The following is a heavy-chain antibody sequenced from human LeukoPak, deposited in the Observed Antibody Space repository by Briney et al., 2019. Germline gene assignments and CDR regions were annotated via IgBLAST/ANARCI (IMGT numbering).Heavy chain of an antibody. Sequence: SVKVSCNASGGTLSTYSVSWVRQAPGQGLEWMGRIIPILHITNYAQNFQGRATITADKSTTTAYMELSSLRSEDTAVYYCARGLREVAEWGDTATYDAFEIWGQGAMVTVSS. V-gene: IGHV1-69*02. CDR2: IIPILHIT. CDR3: ARGLREVAEWGDTATYDAFEI. CDR1: GGTLSTYS. J-gene: IGHJ3*02. D-gene: IGHD5-18*01.